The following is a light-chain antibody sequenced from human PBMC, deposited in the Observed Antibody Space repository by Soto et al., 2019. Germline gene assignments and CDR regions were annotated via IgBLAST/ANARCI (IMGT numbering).Light chain of an antibody. J-gene: IGKJ1*01. Sequence: DIQMTQSPSSLSASVGDRVTITCRASQSISSYLNWYQQKPGKAPKRLIYAASRLQSGVPSRFSGSGSGTDFTLTISSLQPEDFATYHCQQSYSSPRTFGQGTQVEIK. CDR2: AAS. CDR1: QSISSY. CDR3: QQSYSSPRT. V-gene: IGKV1-39*01.